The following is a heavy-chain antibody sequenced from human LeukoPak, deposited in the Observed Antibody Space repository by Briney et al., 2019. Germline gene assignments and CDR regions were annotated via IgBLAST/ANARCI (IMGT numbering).Heavy chain of an antibody. CDR1: GFTFSSYW. J-gene: IGHJ6*02. Sequence: GGSLRLSCAASGFTFSSYWMSWVRQAPGKGLEWVANIKQDGSEKYYVDSVKGRFTISRENAKNSLYLQMNSLRPEDTAVYYCARVGGYSYGYLTYYYYGMDVWGQGTTVTVSS. D-gene: IGHD5-18*01. V-gene: IGHV3-7*01. CDR2: IKQDGSEK. CDR3: ARVGGYSYGYLTYYYYGMDV.